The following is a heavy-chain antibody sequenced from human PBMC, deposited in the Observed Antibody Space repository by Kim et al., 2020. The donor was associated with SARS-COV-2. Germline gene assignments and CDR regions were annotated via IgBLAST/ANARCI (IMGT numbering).Heavy chain of an antibody. V-gene: IGHV5-10-1*01. CDR2: IDPSDSYT. J-gene: IGHJ4*02. D-gene: IGHD3-10*01. CDR3: ARRRRYGSGSHPFDY. Sequence: GESLKISCKGSGYSFTSYWISWVRQMPGKGLEWMGRIDPSDSYTNYSPSFQGHVTISADKSISTAYLQWSSLKASDTAMYYCARRRRYGSGSHPFDYWGQGTLVTVSS. CDR1: GYSFTSYW.